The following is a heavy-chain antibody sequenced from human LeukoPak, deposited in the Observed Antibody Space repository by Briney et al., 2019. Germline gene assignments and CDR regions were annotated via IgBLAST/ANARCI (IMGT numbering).Heavy chain of an antibody. J-gene: IGHJ6*02. CDR1: GYSFTSYW. CDR2: IYPGDSDT. V-gene: IGHV5-51*01. CDR3: ARVAVAGVDYYYGMDV. Sequence: GESLKISCKGSGYSFTSYWIGWVRQMPGKGLEWMGIIYPGDSDTRYSPSFQGQVTISADKSISTASLQWSSLKASDTAMYYCARVAVAGVDYYYGMDVWGQGTTVTVSS. D-gene: IGHD6-19*01.